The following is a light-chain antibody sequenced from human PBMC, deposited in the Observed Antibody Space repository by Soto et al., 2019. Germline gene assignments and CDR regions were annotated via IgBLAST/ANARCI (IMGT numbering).Light chain of an antibody. CDR3: SSYTNSSTRV. CDR2: EVS. J-gene: IGLJ3*02. CDR1: SSDVGGYNY. V-gene: IGLV2-14*01. Sequence: QSALTQPASVSGSPGQSITISCTGTSSDVGGYNYVSWFQQHPGKAPKLMIYEVSNRPSGVSNRFSGSKSDNTASLTISGLQAEDEADYYCSSYTNSSTRVFGGGTKLTVL.